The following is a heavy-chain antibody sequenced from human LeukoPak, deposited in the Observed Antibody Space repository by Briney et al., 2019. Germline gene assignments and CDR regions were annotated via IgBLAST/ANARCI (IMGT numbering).Heavy chain of an antibody. D-gene: IGHD5-12*01. J-gene: IGHJ4*02. CDR1: GYTFSSYG. V-gene: IGHV1-18*01. CDR2: ISVYNGHT. Sequence: ASVKVSCKASGYTFSSYGITWVRQAPGQGLEWMGWISVYNGHTNYAQKFQGRVTMTTDTSTSTAYMELRSLRSDDTAVYYCARGIVATILALGSYFDYWGQGTLVTVSS. CDR3: ARGIVATILALGSYFDY.